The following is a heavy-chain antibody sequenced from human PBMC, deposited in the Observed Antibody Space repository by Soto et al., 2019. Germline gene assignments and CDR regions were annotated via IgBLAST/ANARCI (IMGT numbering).Heavy chain of an antibody. D-gene: IGHD3-10*01. V-gene: IGHV3-53*04. CDR1: GFSVSSNY. CDR3: ASSNYGSGSYVYYGLDV. J-gene: IGHJ6*02. Sequence: PGGSLRLSCEASGFSVSSNYMNWVRQAPGKGLERVSVLYSDGEANYVDSVRGRFTISRHNSQNTLHLQMNSLRTEDTAVYYCASSNYGSGSYVYYGLDVWGQGTTVTVS. CDR2: LYSDGEA.